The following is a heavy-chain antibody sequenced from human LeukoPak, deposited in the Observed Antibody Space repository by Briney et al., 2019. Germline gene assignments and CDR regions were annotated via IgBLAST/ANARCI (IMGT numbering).Heavy chain of an antibody. CDR1: GGSFSGYY. CDR2: INHSGST. CDR3: ARGFRVVRPVGIFDY. Sequence: SETLSLTCAVYGGSFSGYYWSWIRQPPGKGLEWIGEINHSGSTNYNPSLKSRVTISVDTSKNQFSLKQSSVTAADTAVYYCARGFRVVRPVGIFDYWGQGTLVTVSS. V-gene: IGHV4-34*01. D-gene: IGHD3-10*01. J-gene: IGHJ4*02.